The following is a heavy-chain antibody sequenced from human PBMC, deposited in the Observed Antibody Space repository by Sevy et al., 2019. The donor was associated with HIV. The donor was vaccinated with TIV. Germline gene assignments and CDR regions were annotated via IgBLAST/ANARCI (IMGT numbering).Heavy chain of an antibody. Sequence: GGSLRLSCSVSGFTFSSYAMHWVRQAPGKGLEWVAVAGYDGTKTNYADAVKGRFTVSRDNSKSTLYLHMNSLRSDDTAVYYCARYFFGGPENYDVLVRSYSGTLDSWGQGALVTVSS. J-gene: IGHJ4*02. CDR3: ARYFFGGPENYDVLVRSYSGTLDS. CDR1: GFTFSSYA. D-gene: IGHD3-9*01. V-gene: IGHV3-30*04. CDR2: AGYDGTKT.